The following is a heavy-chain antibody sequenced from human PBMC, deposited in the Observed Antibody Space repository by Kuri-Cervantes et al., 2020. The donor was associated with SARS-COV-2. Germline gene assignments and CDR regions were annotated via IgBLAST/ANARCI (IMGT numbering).Heavy chain of an antibody. J-gene: IGHJ3*02. Sequence: GSLRLSCAVSGGSISSSNWWSWVRQPPGKGLEWIGEIYHSGSTNYNPSLKSRVTISVDKSKNQFSLKLSSVTAADTAVYYCARPGGSGSYYDPHAFDIWGQGTMVTVSS. D-gene: IGHD3-10*01. CDR1: GGSISSSNW. CDR2: IYHSGST. CDR3: ARPGGSGSYYDPHAFDI. V-gene: IGHV4-4*02.